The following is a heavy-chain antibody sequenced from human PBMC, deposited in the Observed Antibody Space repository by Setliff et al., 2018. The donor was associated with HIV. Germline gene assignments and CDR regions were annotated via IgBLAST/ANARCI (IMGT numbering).Heavy chain of an antibody. J-gene: IGHJ4*02. CDR3: ARGVPLLPPHY. D-gene: IGHD2-21*02. CDR2: IFYSETVYYGGGT. V-gene: IGHV4-39*07. Sequence: SETLSLTCTVSGDSISSNNYYWGWIRQPPGKGPEWIGSIFYSETVYYGGGTYYSPSLKSRVTISVDTSKNQFSLSLTSVTAADTAVYYCARGVPLLPPHYWGQGTLVTVSS. CDR1: GDSISSNNYY.